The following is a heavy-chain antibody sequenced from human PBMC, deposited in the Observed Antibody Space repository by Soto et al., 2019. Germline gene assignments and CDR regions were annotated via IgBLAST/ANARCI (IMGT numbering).Heavy chain of an antibody. J-gene: IGHJ4*02. CDR1: GYTFTGYY. D-gene: IGHD3-22*01. V-gene: IGHV1-18*04. CDR2: ISAYNGNT. CDR3: ARGPITMIVVVTDHYDY. Sequence: GASVKVSCKASGYTFTGYYMHWVRQAPGQGLEWMGWISAYNGNTNYAQKLQGRVTMTTDTSTSTAYMELRSLRSDDTAVYYCARGPITMIVVVTDHYDYWGQGTLVTVSS.